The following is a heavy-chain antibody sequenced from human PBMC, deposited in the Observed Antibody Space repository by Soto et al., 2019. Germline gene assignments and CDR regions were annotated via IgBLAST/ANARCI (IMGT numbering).Heavy chain of an antibody. CDR2: IWYDGSNK. Sequence: GSLRLSCAASGFTFSSYGMHWVRQAPGKGLEWVAVIWYDGSNKYYADSVKGRFTIPRDNSKNTLYLQMNSLRAEDTAVYYCARDWRYYGSGSRMDVWGQGTTVTVSS. D-gene: IGHD3-10*01. CDR1: GFTFSSYG. V-gene: IGHV3-33*01. J-gene: IGHJ6*02. CDR3: ARDWRYYGSGSRMDV.